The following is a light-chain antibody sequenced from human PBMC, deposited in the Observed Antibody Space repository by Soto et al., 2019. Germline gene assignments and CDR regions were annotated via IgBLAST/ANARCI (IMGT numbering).Light chain of an antibody. CDR2: NDN. CDR1: SSNIGTNF. Sequence: QSVLTQPPSASGTPGQRVIISCSGSSSNIGTNFVNWYQQLPGTAPKLLPYNDNQRPSGVPDRFSGSRSGTSASLAISGLQSEDGADYYCAAWDDSVTGPVFGGGTQLTVL. CDR3: AAWDDSVTGPV. J-gene: IGLJ7*01. V-gene: IGLV1-44*01.